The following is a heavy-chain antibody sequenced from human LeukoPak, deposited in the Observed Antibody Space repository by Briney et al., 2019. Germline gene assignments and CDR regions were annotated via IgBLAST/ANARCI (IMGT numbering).Heavy chain of an antibody. CDR2: INSDGSST. V-gene: IGHV3-74*01. CDR3: ARTAEEPAYCGGDCSSDFDY. CDR1: EFTFSSYW. Sequence: GGSLRLSCAASEFTFSSYWMHWVRQAPGKGLVWVSRINSDGSSTTYADSVKGRFTISRDNAKNTVYLQMNSLRAEDTAVYYCARTAEEPAYCGGDCSSDFDYWGQGTLVTVSS. J-gene: IGHJ4*02. D-gene: IGHD2-21*02.